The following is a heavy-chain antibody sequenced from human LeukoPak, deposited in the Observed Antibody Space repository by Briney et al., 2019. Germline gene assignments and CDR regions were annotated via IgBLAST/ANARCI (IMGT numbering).Heavy chain of an antibody. CDR1: GYTFTSYD. D-gene: IGHD2-15*01. V-gene: IGHV1-8*01. Sequence: GASVKVSCKASGYTFTSYDINWVRQATGQGLEWMGWMNPNSGNTGYAQKFQGRVTMTRNTSMSTAYMELSSLRSEDTAVYYCAREACSGGSCSNWYFDLWGRGTLVTVSS. J-gene: IGHJ2*01. CDR2: MNPNSGNT. CDR3: AREACSGGSCSNWYFDL.